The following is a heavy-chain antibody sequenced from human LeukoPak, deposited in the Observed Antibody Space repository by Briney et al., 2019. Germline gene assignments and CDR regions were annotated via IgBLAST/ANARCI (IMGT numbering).Heavy chain of an antibody. CDR2: IIPILGIA. V-gene: IGHV1-69*04. J-gene: IGHJ4*02. CDR1: GGTFSSYA. D-gene: IGHD2-15*01. Sequence: SVKVSCKASGGTFSSYAISWVRQAPGQGLEWMGRIIPILGIANYAQKFQGRVTVTADKSTSTAYMELSSLRAEDTAVYYCARGPPPSIHCSGGSCYFDYWGQGTLVTVSS. CDR3: ARGPPPSIHCSGGSCYFDY.